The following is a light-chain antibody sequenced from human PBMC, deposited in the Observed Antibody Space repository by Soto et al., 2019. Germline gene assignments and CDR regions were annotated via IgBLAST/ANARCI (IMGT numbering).Light chain of an antibody. CDR2: KAS. CDR1: QSISIW. J-gene: IGKJ1*01. V-gene: IGKV1-5*03. Sequence: DIQMTQSPSTLSASVGDRVTITCRASQSISIWLAWYQHKPGKAPKLLIYKASSLESGVPSRFSGSGSGTEFTLTISSLQPDDFATYYCQQYNRYWTFGKGTKVEIK. CDR3: QQYNRYWT.